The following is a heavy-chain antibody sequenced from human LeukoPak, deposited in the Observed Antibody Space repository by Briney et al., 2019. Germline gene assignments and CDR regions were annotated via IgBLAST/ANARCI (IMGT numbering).Heavy chain of an antibody. CDR2: IYYTGST. CDR1: GDSVSNGNYY. V-gene: IGHV4-61*01. CDR3: ARSQNYYGSGDY. D-gene: IGHD3-10*01. Sequence: SETLSLTCTISGDSVSNGNYYWSWLRQPPGKALEWIGYIYYTGSTYYNPSLEGRVTISVDTSRNQFSVKLSSVTAADTAVYYCARSQNYYGSGDYWSQGTLVTVSS. J-gene: IGHJ4*02.